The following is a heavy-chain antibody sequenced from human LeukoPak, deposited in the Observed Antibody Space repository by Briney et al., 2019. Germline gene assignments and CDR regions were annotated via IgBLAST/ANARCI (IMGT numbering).Heavy chain of an antibody. CDR2: MNPNSGNT. D-gene: IGHD5-12*01. CDR1: GYTFTTYD. CDR3: ARRAPITSRGYDYYFDY. Sequence: ASVKVSCKASGYTFTTYDINWVRQAPGQGLEWMGWMNPNSGNTGKAFAQKFQGRVTMTRNTSISTAYMELSSLRSEDTAVYYCARRAPITSRGYDYYFDYWGQGTLVTVSS. V-gene: IGHV1-8*01. J-gene: IGHJ4*02.